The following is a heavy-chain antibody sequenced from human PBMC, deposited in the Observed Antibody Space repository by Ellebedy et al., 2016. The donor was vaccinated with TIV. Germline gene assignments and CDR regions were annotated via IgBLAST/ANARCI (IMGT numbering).Heavy chain of an antibody. J-gene: IGHJ4*02. D-gene: IGHD3-22*01. CDR3: AKGRGGGSDSSAPRYYFDY. CDR2: ISYDGSNK. CDR1: GFTFSSYG. V-gene: IGHV3-30*18. Sequence: GESLKISCAASGFTFSSYGMHWVRQAPGKGLEWVAVISYDGSNKYYADSVKGRFTISRDNSKNTLYLQMNSLRAEDTAIYYCAKGRGGGSDSSAPRYYFDYWGLGTLVTVSS.